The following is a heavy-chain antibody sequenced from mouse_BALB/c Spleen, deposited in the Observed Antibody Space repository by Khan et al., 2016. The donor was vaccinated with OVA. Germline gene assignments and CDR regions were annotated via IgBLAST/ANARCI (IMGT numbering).Heavy chain of an antibody. D-gene: IGHD2-1*01. CDR1: GYTFTDYV. CDR3: ARGGNGFDY. J-gene: IGHJ2*01. V-gene: IGHV1S137*01. Sequence: QVQLQQSGPEVVRPGVSVKISCKGSGYTFTDYVMHWVKQSHAKSLEWIGIISTYNGYINYNKNLKDKDTMTVDKSSSTAYMELARLTSEDSAIYYCARGGNGFDYWGQGTTLTVSS. CDR2: ISTYNGYI.